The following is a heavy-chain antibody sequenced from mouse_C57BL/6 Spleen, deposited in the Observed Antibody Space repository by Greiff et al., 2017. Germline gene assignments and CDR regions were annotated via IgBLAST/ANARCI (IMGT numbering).Heavy chain of an antibody. D-gene: IGHD2-3*01. CDR2: INPSNGGT. J-gene: IGHJ3*01. CDR1: GYTFTGYC. V-gene: IGHV1-53*01. CDR3: ARSAGGYYWFAY. Sequence: VQLQQSGTELVKPGASVKLSCKASGYTFTGYCMHWVKQRPGQGLEWIGNINPSNGGTNYNEKFKSKATLTVDKSSSTAYMQLSSLTSEDSAVYYCARSAGGYYWFAYWGQGTLVTVSA.